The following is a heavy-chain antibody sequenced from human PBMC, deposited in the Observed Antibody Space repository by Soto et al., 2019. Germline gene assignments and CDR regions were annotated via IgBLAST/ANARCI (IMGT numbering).Heavy chain of an antibody. D-gene: IGHD3-3*01. CDR1: GFVFNNYA. V-gene: IGHV3-23*01. J-gene: IGHJ4*02. Sequence: GGSLRLSCAASGFVFNNYAMSWVRQAPGKGLEWVATLSSGRGTTYYTDSVKGRFTISRDNSMNLLYLQMNSLRADDTAVYYCAKDGDWYDFSTGYYSRGNYFDYWGQGTLVTVSS. CDR3: AKDGDWYDFSTGYYSRGNYFDY. CDR2: LSSGRGTT.